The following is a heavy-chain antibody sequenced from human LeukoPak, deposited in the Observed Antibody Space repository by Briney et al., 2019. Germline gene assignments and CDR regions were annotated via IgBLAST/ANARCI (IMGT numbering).Heavy chain of an antibody. J-gene: IGHJ4*02. Sequence: GGSLRLSCAASGFPFSNHGMSWVRQAPGKGLEWIAAIGGSGTDTYFADSVKGRFTISRDNPKNTLYLQMSSLRVEDTAVYYCVKDSGSYSNDYWGQGTLVTVSS. CDR1: GFPFSNHG. CDR2: IGGSGTDT. D-gene: IGHD1-26*01. V-gene: IGHV3-23*01. CDR3: VKDSGSYSNDY.